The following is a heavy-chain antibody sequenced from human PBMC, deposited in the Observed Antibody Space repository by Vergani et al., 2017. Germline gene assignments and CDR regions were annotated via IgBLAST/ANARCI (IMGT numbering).Heavy chain of an antibody. J-gene: IGHJ2*01. CDR3: VRSTMRSFGNWYFDL. Sequence: QVLLQQWGAGLLKPSETLSLTSAVYGGSFSGHFWNWIRQSPRKGLEWIGEISHSGSANYNPSLKSRVTISVDTSKKQFSLKMNSVTAADTAVYYCVRSTMRSFGNWYFDLWGRGTLVTVSS. D-gene: IGHD2/OR15-2a*01. CDR1: GGSFSGHF. CDR2: ISHSGSA. V-gene: IGHV4-34*02.